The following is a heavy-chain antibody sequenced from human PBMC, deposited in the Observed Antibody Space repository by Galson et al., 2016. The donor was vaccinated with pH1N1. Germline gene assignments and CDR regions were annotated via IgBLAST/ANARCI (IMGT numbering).Heavy chain of an antibody. CDR1: GYIFTRDY. Sequence: SVKVSCKASGYIFTRDYFHWVRQAPGQGLEWMGVIDPSNGGTTFAQKFQGLVTMTRDTSTSTVYMEVSGLNSDDSAVYCCIRDLGHLRDFWGQGTLVTVSS. CDR2: IDPSNGGT. V-gene: IGHV1-46*03. D-gene: IGHD7-27*01. CDR3: IRDLGHLRDF. J-gene: IGHJ4*02.